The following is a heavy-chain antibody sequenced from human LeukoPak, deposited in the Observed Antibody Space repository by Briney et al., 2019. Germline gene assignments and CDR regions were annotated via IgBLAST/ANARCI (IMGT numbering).Heavy chain of an antibody. CDR3: ARGIRYFDWSSPDY. Sequence: ASVKVSFKASGGTFSSYAISWVRQAPGQGREGVGGIIPMFGTANYAQKFQARVTITADESTSTAYMELSSLRSEDTAVYYCARGIRYFDWSSPDYWGQGTLVTVS. CDR2: IIPMFGTA. CDR1: GGTFSSYA. D-gene: IGHD3-9*01. J-gene: IGHJ4*02. V-gene: IGHV1-69*13.